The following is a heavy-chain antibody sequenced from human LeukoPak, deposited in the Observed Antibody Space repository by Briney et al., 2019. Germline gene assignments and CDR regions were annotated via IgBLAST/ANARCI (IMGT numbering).Heavy chain of an antibody. CDR1: GYTFTSYY. D-gene: IGHD6-19*01. CDR3: ARESYSSGWPD. V-gene: IGHV1-46*01. Sequence: ASVKVSCKASGYTFTSYYMHWVGQAPGQGLEWRGIINPSGGSTSYAQKFQGRVTMTRDTSTSTVYLELSSLRSEDTAVYYCARESYSSGWPDWGQGSLVTVSS. J-gene: IGHJ4*02. CDR2: INPSGGST.